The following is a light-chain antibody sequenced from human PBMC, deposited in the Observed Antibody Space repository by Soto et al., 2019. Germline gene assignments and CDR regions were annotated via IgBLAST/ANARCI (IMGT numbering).Light chain of an antibody. J-gene: IGKJ1*01. V-gene: IGKV3-15*01. CDR1: QSVRSN. CDR2: GAS. Sequence: EIVMTQSPATLSVSPGERATLSCRASQSVRSNLAWYQQKPGQAPRLLIYGASTRATGIPARFSGSGSGTEFTLTISSLQSEDIAVYYCQQYNNWPPRDAFGQGTKVEIK. CDR3: QQYNNWPPRDA.